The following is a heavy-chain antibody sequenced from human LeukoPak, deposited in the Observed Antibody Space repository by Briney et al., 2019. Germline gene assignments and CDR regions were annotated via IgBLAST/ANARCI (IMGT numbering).Heavy chain of an antibody. Sequence: SQTLSLTCTVSGGSISSGSYYWSWIRQPAGKGLEWIGRIYTSGSTNYNPSLKSRVTISVDTSKNQFSLKLSSVTAADTAVYYCASLDYGGNRGYYFDYWGQGTLATVSS. CDR3: ASLDYGGNRGYYFDY. CDR2: IYTSGST. CDR1: GGSISSGSYY. J-gene: IGHJ4*02. V-gene: IGHV4-61*02. D-gene: IGHD4-23*01.